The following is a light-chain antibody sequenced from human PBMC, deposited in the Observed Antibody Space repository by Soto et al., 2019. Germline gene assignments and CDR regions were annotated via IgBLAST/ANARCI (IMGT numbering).Light chain of an antibody. Sequence: EIVLTQSPGTLSLSPGERATLSCRASQSVSSSYLAWYQQKPGQAPRLLIYGASSRATGIPDRFSGSGSGTVFTLTISRLESEDFAVYYCQHYGSSSFTFGPGTQVDIK. CDR3: QHYGSSSFT. V-gene: IGKV3-20*01. J-gene: IGKJ3*01. CDR1: QSVSSSY. CDR2: GAS.